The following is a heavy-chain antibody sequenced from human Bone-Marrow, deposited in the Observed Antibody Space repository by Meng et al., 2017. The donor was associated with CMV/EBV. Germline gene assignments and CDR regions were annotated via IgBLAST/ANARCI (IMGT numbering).Heavy chain of an antibody. V-gene: IGHV3-74*01. Sequence: AASGFTLSRYWMHWVRQVPGKGLVWVSRINEDGSLTNYADAVEGRFTISRDNAKNTLFLQMNSLRAEDTAVYYCARDLAGRDDYWGPGTLVTVSS. CDR1: GFTLSRYW. CDR3: ARDLAGRDDY. CDR2: INEDGSLT. J-gene: IGHJ4*02. D-gene: IGHD3-10*01.